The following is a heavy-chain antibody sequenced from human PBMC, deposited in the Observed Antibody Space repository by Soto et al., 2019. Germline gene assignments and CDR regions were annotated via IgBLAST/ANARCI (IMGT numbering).Heavy chain of an antibody. J-gene: IGHJ6*02. CDR2: IDNNGGT. Sequence: QVQLQESGPGLVKPSEPLSLTCTFSGDSVSSYKGGGFGQPPGKGLEWIGYIDNNGGTSYNPTLRSRVTMSVDTSTKQFSLRLNSVTAADTAVYYGVRQGFGALHGLVDVWGQGTTVTVSS. CDR1: GDSVSSYK. CDR3: VRQGFGALHGLVDV. V-gene: IGHV4-59*08. D-gene: IGHD3-10*01.